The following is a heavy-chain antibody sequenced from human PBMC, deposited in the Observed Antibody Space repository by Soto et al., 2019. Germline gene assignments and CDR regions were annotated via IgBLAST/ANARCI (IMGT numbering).Heavy chain of an antibody. J-gene: IGHJ5*02. Sequence: QVQLVQSGAEVKKPGSSVKVSCKASGGTFSSYAISWVRQAPGQGLEWMGGIIPIFGTANYAQKFQGRVTITADESTSTAYMELSSLRSEDTAVYYCARKYYYGSGSYPDWFAPWGQGTLVTVSS. D-gene: IGHD3-10*01. CDR1: GGTFSSYA. V-gene: IGHV1-69*01. CDR2: IIPIFGTA. CDR3: ARKYYYGSGSYPDWFAP.